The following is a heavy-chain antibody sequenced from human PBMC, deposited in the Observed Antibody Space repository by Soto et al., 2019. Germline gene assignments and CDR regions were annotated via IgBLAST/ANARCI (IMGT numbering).Heavy chain of an antibody. Sequence: QVQLQQWGAGLLKPSETLSLTCAVYGGSFSGYYWSWIRQPPGKGLEWIGEINHSGSTNYNPSPRSRVTISVDTSKNPFSLKLSSVTAAVTAVYYCARGEAKWLRFFLVYYFDYWGQGTLVTVSS. CDR3: ARGEAKWLRFFLVYYFDY. CDR2: INHSGST. CDR1: GGSFSGYY. J-gene: IGHJ4*02. D-gene: IGHD5-12*01. V-gene: IGHV4-34*01.